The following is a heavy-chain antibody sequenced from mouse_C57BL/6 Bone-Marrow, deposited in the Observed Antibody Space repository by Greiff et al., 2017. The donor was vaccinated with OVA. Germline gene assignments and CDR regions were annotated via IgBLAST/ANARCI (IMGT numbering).Heavy chain of an antibody. CDR1: GFTFSSYG. CDR3: ARPRGSSLYYFDY. CDR2: ISSGGSYT. D-gene: IGHD1-1*01. Sequence: EVKLVESGGDLVKPGGSLKLSCAASGFTFSSYGMSWVRQTPDKRLEWVATISSGGSYTYYPDSVKGRFTISRDNAKNTLYLQLSSLKSEDTAMYYCARPRGSSLYYFDYWGQGTTLTVSS. J-gene: IGHJ2*01. V-gene: IGHV5-6*01.